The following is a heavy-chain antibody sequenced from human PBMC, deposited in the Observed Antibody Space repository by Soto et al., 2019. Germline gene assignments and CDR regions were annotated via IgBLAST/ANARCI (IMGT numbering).Heavy chain of an antibody. CDR3: ARVVVPAASLYYYYGMDV. Sequence: QVQLVQSGAEVKKPGSSVKVSCKASGGTFSSYAISWVRQAPGQGLEWMGGIIPIFGTANSALKFQGRVTITADESTSTAYMELNSLRSEDTAVYYCARVVVPAASLYYYYGMDVWGQGTTVTVSS. CDR1: GGTFSSYA. J-gene: IGHJ6*02. D-gene: IGHD2-2*01. V-gene: IGHV1-69*01. CDR2: IIPIFGTA.